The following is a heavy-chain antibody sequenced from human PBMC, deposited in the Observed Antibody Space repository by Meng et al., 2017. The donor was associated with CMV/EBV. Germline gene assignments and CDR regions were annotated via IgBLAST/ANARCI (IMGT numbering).Heavy chain of an antibody. CDR3: ARDVYYYGSSGYYIDY. V-gene: IGHV3-48*04. Sequence: GGPLRPPFAALGFTSISYSVTWARQAPGKGLEGVSYISSSSSTMYYADAVKGRFTVSRDNAKNSLYLQMNSLRAEDTAVYCCARDVYYYGSSGYYIDYWGQGTLVTVSS. D-gene: IGHD3-22*01. CDR2: ISSSSSTM. CDR1: GFTSISYS. J-gene: IGHJ4*02.